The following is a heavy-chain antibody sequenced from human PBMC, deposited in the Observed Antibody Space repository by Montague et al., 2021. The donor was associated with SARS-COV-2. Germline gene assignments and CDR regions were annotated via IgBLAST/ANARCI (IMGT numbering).Heavy chain of an antibody. CDR2: ISDSGST. CDR1: GGSISSFY. V-gene: IGHV4-59*08. D-gene: IGHD6-13*01. CDR3: ASGIAATYYYYMDV. J-gene: IGHJ6*03. Sequence: SKTLSLTCTVSGGSISSFYWSWFRQPPGKGLEWIGYISDSGSTNYNPSLTSRVTMSVDTSKNQFSLKLSSVTAADTAVYYCASGIAATYYYYMDVWGKGTTVTVSS.